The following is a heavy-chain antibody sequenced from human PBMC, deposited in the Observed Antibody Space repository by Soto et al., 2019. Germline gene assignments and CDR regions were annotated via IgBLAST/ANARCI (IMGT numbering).Heavy chain of an antibody. J-gene: IGHJ6*02. CDR3: AKDSERRGGYNDYCYYGMDV. V-gene: IGHV3-23*01. CDR2: ISGSGGST. D-gene: IGHD5-12*01. CDR1: GFTFSSYA. Sequence: LRLSCAASGFTFSSYAMSWVRQAPGKGLEWVSAISGSGGSTYYADSVKGRFTISRDNSKNTLYLQMNSLRAEDTAVYYCAKDSERRGGYNDYCYYGMDVWGQGTTVTVSS.